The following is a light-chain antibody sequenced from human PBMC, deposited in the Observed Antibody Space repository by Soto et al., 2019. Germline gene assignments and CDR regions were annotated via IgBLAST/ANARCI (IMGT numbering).Light chain of an antibody. J-gene: IGKJ4*01. CDR3: QQYYSTPLT. CDR1: QSVLYSSNNKNY. Sequence: DGVMTQSPDSLAVSLGERATIKCKSSQSVLYSSNNKNYLAWYQQKPGQPPKLLIYWASTRESGVPDRFSGSGSETDFTLTIGSLQAEDVAVYYCQQYYSTPLTFGGGTKVDI. V-gene: IGKV4-1*01. CDR2: WAS.